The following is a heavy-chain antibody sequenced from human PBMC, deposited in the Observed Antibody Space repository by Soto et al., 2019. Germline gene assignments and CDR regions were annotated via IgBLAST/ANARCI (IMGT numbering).Heavy chain of an antibody. CDR1: GVTVSNYG. D-gene: IGHD2-15*01. CDR3: SGEVASGY. CDR2: ISRDGGTK. V-gene: IGHV3-30*03. J-gene: IGHJ4*02. Sequence: QVQLVESGGGVVQPGRSLRLSCAVSGVTVSNYGMHWVRQAPGKGLEWVAVISRDGGTKYYADSVKGRFTISRDNSRNTVCLEMNSLRSDEMAVYYCSGEVASGYWGQGTLVTVSS.